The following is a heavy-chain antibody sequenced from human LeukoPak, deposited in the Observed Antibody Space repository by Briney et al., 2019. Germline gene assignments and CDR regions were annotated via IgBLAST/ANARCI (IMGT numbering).Heavy chain of an antibody. J-gene: IGHJ4*02. CDR2: ISYDGSNK. V-gene: IGHV3-30-3*01. Sequence: GGSLRLSCAASGFTFSSYAMHWVRQAPGKGLEWVAVISYDGSNKYYADSGKGRFTISRDNSKNTLYLQMNSLRAEDTAVYYCARDLYYDILTGYTFDYWGQGTLVTVSS. D-gene: IGHD3-9*01. CDR3: ARDLYYDILTGYTFDY. CDR1: GFTFSSYA.